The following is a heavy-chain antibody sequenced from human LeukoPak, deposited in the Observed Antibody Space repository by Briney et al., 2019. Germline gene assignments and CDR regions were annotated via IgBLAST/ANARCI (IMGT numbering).Heavy chain of an antibody. J-gene: IGHJ5*02. V-gene: IGHV4-34*01. Sequence: SETLSLTCAVYGGSFSGYYWSWIRQPPGKGLEWIGEINHSGSTNYNPSLKSRVTISVDTSKNQFSLTLSSVTAADTAVYYCARMGLILWFGELLRSGNWFDPWGQGTLVTVSS. CDR1: GGSFSGYY. CDR2: INHSGST. CDR3: ARMGLILWFGELLRSGNWFDP. D-gene: IGHD3-10*01.